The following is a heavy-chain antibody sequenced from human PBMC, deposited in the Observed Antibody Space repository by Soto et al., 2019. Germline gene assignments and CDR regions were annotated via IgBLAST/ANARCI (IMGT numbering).Heavy chain of an antibody. CDR2: MNPNSGNT. CDR1: GYTFTSYD. J-gene: IGHJ6*03. D-gene: IGHD6-13*01. CDR3: ARGLFEAAAGLAGFYYYYMDV. V-gene: IGHV1-8*01. Sequence: ASVKVSCKASGYTFTSYDINWVRQATGQGLEWMGWMNPNSGNTGYAQKFQGRVTMTRNTSISTAYMELSSLRSEDTAVYYCARGLFEAAAGLAGFYYYYMDVWGKGTTVTVSS.